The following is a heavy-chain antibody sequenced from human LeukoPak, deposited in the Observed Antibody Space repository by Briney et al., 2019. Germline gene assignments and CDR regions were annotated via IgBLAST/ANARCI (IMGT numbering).Heavy chain of an antibody. J-gene: IGHJ3*02. Sequence: SETLSLTCTVSGGSISSYYWSWIRQPPGKGLEWIGYIYYSGSTNYNPSLKSRVTISVDTSKNQFSLKLSSVTAADTAVYYCARHILAAGHDAFDIWGQGTMVTVSS. CDR3: ARHILAAGHDAFDI. CDR1: GGSISSYY. V-gene: IGHV4-59*08. CDR2: IYYSGST. D-gene: IGHD6-13*01.